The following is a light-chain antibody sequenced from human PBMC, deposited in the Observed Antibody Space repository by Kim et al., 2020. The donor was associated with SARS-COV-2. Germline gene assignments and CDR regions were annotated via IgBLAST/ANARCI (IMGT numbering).Light chain of an antibody. CDR2: VNSDGSH. Sequence: QPVLTQSPSASASLGASVKLTCTLSNGHYNYAIAWHQQQPGKGPRYLMKVNSDGSHSKGEGIPDRFSGSSSGAERYLTISSLQSDDEADYYCQTWGPGIRVFGGGTKVTVL. CDR3: QTWGPGIRV. V-gene: IGLV4-69*01. J-gene: IGLJ3*02. CDR1: NGHYNYA.